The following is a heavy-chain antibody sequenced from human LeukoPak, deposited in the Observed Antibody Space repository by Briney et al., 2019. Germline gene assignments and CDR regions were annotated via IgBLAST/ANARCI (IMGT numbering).Heavy chain of an antibody. CDR1: GGSISSSSYY. D-gene: IGHD3-9*01. CDR2: IYYSGST. Sequence: SETLSLTCTVSGGSISSSSYYWSWIRQPPGKGLEWIGYIYYSGSTNYNPSLKSRVTISVDTSKNQFSLKRSSVTAADTAVYYCARRKVLRYFDWSPKERAFDIWGQGTMVTVSS. J-gene: IGHJ3*02. V-gene: IGHV4-61*05. CDR3: ARRKVLRYFDWSPKERAFDI.